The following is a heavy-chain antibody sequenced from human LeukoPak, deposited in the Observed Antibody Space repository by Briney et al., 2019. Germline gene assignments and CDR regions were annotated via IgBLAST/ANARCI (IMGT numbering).Heavy chain of an antibody. D-gene: IGHD4-23*01. CDR2: INHSGST. Sequence: SETLSLTCAVYGGSFSDYYWSWIRQPPGKGLEWIGEINHSGSTNYNPSLKSRATISVDTSKNQFSLKLSSVTAADTAVYYCARELVTPYYYGMDVWGQGTTVTVSS. CDR3: ARELVTPYYYGMDV. V-gene: IGHV4-34*01. CDR1: GGSFSDYY. J-gene: IGHJ6*02.